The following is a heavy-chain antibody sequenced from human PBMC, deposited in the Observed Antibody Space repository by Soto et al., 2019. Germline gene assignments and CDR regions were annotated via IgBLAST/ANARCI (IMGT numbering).Heavy chain of an antibody. J-gene: IGHJ6*02. V-gene: IGHV5-51*01. CDR3: ARRAAVAATGSYYYGLDV. Sequence: GESLKISCQGSGYSFTSYWIAWVRQMPGKGLEWMGIIYPGDSDTRYSPSFQGQVTISADKSISTAYLQWISLKASDTAMYYCARRAAVAATGSYYYGLDVWGQGTTVTVSS. CDR2: IYPGDSDT. D-gene: IGHD6-19*01. CDR1: GYSFTSYW.